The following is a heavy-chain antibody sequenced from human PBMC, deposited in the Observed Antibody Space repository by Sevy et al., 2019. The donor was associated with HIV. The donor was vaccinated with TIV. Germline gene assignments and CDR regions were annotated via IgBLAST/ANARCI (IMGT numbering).Heavy chain of an antibody. CDR2: IRQDGGEI. CDR1: GFTFDTYW. V-gene: IGHV3-7*01. J-gene: IGHJ4*02. Sequence: GGSLRLSCAASGFTFDTYWMXXXRQAPGKGLEWVANIRQDGGEIYYSDSVKGRFTISRDNAKESLFLQMTNLKVEDSGIYYCARRFFDVWGQGVLVTVSS. D-gene: IGHD3-16*01. CDR3: ARRFFDV.